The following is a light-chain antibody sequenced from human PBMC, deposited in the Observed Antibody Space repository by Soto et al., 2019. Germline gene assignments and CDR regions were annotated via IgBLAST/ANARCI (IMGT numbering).Light chain of an antibody. CDR3: QQYGLSSRT. Sequence: EIVLTQSPGTLSLSPGERATLSCRASQSISSNFLAWYQQKPGQAPRLLIFGASSRATGIPDRFSGSGSGTEFTLTISRLEPEDFALYYCQQYGLSSRTFGQGTKVEIK. V-gene: IGKV3-20*01. CDR2: GAS. J-gene: IGKJ1*01. CDR1: QSISSNF.